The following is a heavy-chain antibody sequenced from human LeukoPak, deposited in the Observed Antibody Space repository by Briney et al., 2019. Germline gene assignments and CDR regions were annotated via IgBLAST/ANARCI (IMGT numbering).Heavy chain of an antibody. Sequence: ASVKVSCKASGYTFTSYGISWVRQAPGQRLEWMGWISAYNGNTNYAQKLQGRVTMTTDTSTSTAYMELRSLRSDDTAVYYCARAHYYDSTRGRYAFDIWGQGTMVTVSS. V-gene: IGHV1-18*01. J-gene: IGHJ3*02. CDR1: GYTFTSYG. CDR2: ISAYNGNT. CDR3: ARAHYYDSTRGRYAFDI. D-gene: IGHD3-22*01.